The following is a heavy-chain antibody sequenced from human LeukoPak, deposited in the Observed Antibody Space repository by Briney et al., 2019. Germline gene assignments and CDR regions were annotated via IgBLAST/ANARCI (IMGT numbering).Heavy chain of an antibody. D-gene: IGHD2-15*01. CDR2: IYYSGNS. V-gene: IGHV4-39*07. J-gene: IGHJ6*03. CDR3: AGLLGYCSGNRCPSSANYYYYMDV. CDR1: GGSIRSNYY. Sequence: SGTLSLTCTVSGGSIRSNYYWGWIRQPPGKGLEWIGSIYYSGNSYYNPSLKSRVTMSIDTSKNQFSLKVNSVTAADTAVYYCAGLLGYCSGNRCPSSANYYYYMDVWGKGTTVTVSS.